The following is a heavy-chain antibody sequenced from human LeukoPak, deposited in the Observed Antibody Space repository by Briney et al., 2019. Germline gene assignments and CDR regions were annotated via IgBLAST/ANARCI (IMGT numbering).Heavy chain of an antibody. J-gene: IGHJ3*02. D-gene: IGHD3-22*01. CDR2: IIPILGIA. Sequence: SVKASCKASGGTFSSYAISWVRQAPGQGLEWMGRIIPILGIANYAQKFQGRVTITADKSTSTAYMELSSLRSEDTAVYYCARVRDSSGYYLGDAFDIWGQGTMVTVSS. V-gene: IGHV1-69*04. CDR1: GGTFSSYA. CDR3: ARVRDSSGYYLGDAFDI.